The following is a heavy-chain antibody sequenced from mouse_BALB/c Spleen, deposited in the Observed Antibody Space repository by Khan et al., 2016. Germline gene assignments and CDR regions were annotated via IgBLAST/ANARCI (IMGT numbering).Heavy chain of an antibody. CDR2: ISYSGST. Sequence: EVQLVESGPGLVKPSQSLSLTCTVTGYSITSDYAWNWIRQFPGNKLEWMGYISYSGSTSYNPSLKSRISITRDTSKNQFFLQLNSVTTEDTATXYCASYYDYYFDYWGQGTTLTVSS. CDR1: GYSITSDYA. CDR3: ASYYDYYFDY. V-gene: IGHV3-2*02. J-gene: IGHJ2*01. D-gene: IGHD2-4*01.